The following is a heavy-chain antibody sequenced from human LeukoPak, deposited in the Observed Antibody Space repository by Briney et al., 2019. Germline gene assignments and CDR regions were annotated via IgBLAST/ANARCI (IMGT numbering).Heavy chain of an antibody. CDR2: IRYDGSNK. Sequence: VAFIRYDGSNKYYADSVKGRFTISRDNSKNTLYLQMNSLGAEDTAVYYCARGRIVAGVRYWGQGTLVTVSS. V-gene: IGHV3-30*02. CDR3: ARGRIVAGVRY. J-gene: IGHJ4*02. D-gene: IGHD3-22*01.